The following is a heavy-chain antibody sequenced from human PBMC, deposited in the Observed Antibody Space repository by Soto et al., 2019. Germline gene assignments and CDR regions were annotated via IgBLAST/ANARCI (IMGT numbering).Heavy chain of an antibody. CDR2: IFSNDEK. CDR3: ARTALYSSGPFDY. Sequence: QVTLKESGPVLVKPTETLTLTCTVSGFSLSNARMGVSWIRQPPGKALEWLAHIFSNDEKSYSTSLKSRLTISKDTSKRQVVLTMTNMDPVDTATYYCARTALYSSGPFDYWGQGTLVTVSS. CDR1: GFSLSNARMG. J-gene: IGHJ4*02. D-gene: IGHD6-19*01. V-gene: IGHV2-26*01.